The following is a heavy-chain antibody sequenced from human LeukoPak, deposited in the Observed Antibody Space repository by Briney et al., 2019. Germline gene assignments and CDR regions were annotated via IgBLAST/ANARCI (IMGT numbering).Heavy chain of an antibody. Sequence: SETLSLTCTVSGGSISSYYWSWIRQPPGRGPEWIGYIYYSGSTYYNPSLQSRVTMSVDTSKNQFSLKLSSVTAADTAVYYCARAAVRGSYNYWGQGTLVTVSS. J-gene: IGHJ4*02. V-gene: IGHV4-59*01. CDR1: GGSISSYY. CDR3: ARAAVRGSYNY. CDR2: IYYSGST. D-gene: IGHD1-26*01.